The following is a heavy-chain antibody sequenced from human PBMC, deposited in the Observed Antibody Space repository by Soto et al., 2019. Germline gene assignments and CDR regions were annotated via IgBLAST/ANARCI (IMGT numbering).Heavy chain of an antibody. V-gene: IGHV1-69*13. CDR3: AMGSASQSPLLLRFLEWSPFYGYGMGV. Sequence: SVEVSCKXSGGTFSSYAISWVRQAPGQGLEWMGGIIPIFGTANYAQKFQGRVTITADESTSTAYMGLSSLRSEDTAVYYCAMGSASQSPLLLRFLEWSPFYGYGMGVWGQGTTVTVSS. D-gene: IGHD3-3*01. CDR1: GGTFSSYA. J-gene: IGHJ6*02. CDR2: IIPIFGTA.